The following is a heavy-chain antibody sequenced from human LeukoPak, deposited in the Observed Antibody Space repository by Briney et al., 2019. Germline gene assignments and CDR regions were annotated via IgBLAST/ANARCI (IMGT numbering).Heavy chain of an antibody. CDR2: VYYTGNT. D-gene: IGHD2-21*02. CDR1: DGSINNYH. J-gene: IGHJ4*02. CDR3: ARGGSGDAFDY. V-gene: IGHV4-59*01. Sequence: SETLSLTCTVSDGSINNYHWSWIRQPPGKGLEWIGYVYYTGNTNYSPSLKSRGTISVDTSKNQFSLKLRSVTAADTAVYYCARGGSGDAFDYWGQGTLVIVSS.